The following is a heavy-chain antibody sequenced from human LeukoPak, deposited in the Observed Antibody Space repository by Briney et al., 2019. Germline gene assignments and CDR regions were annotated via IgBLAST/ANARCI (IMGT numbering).Heavy chain of an antibody. CDR2: ISGSGGST. CDR1: GFTFSSYA. CDR3: AKDLGIAAAGTEDAFDI. J-gene: IGHJ3*02. V-gene: IGHV3-23*01. Sequence: GGSLRLSCAASGFTFSSYAMSWVRQAPGKGLEWVSAISGSGGSTYYADSVRGRFTISRDNSKNTLYLQMNSLRAEDTAVYYCAKDLGIAAAGTEDAFDIWGQGTMVTVSS. D-gene: IGHD6-13*01.